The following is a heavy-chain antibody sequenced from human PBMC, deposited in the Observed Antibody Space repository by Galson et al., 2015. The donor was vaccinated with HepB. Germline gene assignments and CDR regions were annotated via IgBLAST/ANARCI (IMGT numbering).Heavy chain of an antibody. D-gene: IGHD2-2*02. J-gene: IGHJ4*02. Sequence: SVKVSCKASGGTFSSYAISWVRQAPGQGLEWMGRIIPNLGIANYAQKFQGRVTITADKSTSTAYMELSSLRSEDTAVYYCARGAIRSWAVYWGKGTLVTVSS. V-gene: IGHV1-69*04. CDR1: GGTFSSYA. CDR3: ARGAIRSWAVY. CDR2: IIPNLGIA.